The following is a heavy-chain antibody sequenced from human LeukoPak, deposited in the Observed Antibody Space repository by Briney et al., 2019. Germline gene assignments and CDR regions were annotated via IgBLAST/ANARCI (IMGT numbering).Heavy chain of an antibody. CDR1: GGSISSSAYY. CDR3: ARERGYMDV. V-gene: IGHV4-39*07. CDR2: IYHSGST. Sequence: PSETLSLTCTVSGGSISSSAYYWDWIRQPPGKGLEWIGEIYHSGSTNYNPSLKSRVTISVDKSKNQFSLKLSSVTAADTAVYYCARERGYMDVWGKGTTVTISS. J-gene: IGHJ6*03. D-gene: IGHD5-12*01.